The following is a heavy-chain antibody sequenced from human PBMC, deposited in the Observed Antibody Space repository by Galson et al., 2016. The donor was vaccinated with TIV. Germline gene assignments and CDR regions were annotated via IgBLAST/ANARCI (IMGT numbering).Heavy chain of an antibody. Sequence: SLRLSCAASGLIVTDNSMTWVRQAPGKGLEWVAPIYDDGKKMYADSVQGRFTISRDSSKNVLYLQMTSLRGEDTVVYFCARDRRHCGNECFLRYYYGMDVWGQGTTVTVSS. CDR1: GLIVTDNS. CDR3: ARDRRHCGNECFLRYYYGMDV. CDR2: IYDDGKK. V-gene: IGHV3-66*02. D-gene: IGHD2-21*01. J-gene: IGHJ6*02.